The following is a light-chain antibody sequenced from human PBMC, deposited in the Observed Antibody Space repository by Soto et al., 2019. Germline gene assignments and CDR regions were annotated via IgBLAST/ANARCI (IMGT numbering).Light chain of an antibody. J-gene: IGKJ2*01. CDR1: RSLIYTDGNTY. CDR2: KVS. V-gene: IGKV2-30*01. Sequence: DVVMTQSPLSLPVTLGQPASISCRASRSLIYTDGNTYLNWFHQRPGQSPRRLFAKVSNPDSLVPDRFSGSGSGTDFTLKISRVEAEDVGLYYCMQGTHWPYTFGQGTKLEIK. CDR3: MQGTHWPYT.